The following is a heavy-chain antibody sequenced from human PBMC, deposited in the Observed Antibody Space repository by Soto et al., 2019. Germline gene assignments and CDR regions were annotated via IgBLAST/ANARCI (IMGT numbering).Heavy chain of an antibody. D-gene: IGHD3-3*01. Sequence: VGSLRLSCAASGFTFSSYSMNWVRQAPGKGLEWVSYISSSSSTIYYADSVKGRFTISRDNAKNSLYLQMNSLRDEDTAVYYCAREDGGWSAPWGDVWGQGTTVTVSS. V-gene: IGHV3-48*02. J-gene: IGHJ6*02. CDR1: GFTFSSYS. CDR2: ISSSSSTI. CDR3: AREDGGWSAPWGDV.